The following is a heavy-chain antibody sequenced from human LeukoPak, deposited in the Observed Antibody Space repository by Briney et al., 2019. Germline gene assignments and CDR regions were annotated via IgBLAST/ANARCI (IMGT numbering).Heavy chain of an antibody. CDR2: INPNSGGT. D-gene: IGHD6-6*01. J-gene: IGHJ6*03. CDR3: ARVESSSSGYYYYYMDV. CDR1: GYTFTGYY. Sequence: ASVKVSCKASGYTFTGYYMHWVRQAPGQGLEWMGWINPNSGGTNYAQKFQGRVTMTTDTSTSTAYMELRSLRSDDTAVYYCARVESSSSGYYYYYMDVWGKGTTVTVSS. V-gene: IGHV1-2*02.